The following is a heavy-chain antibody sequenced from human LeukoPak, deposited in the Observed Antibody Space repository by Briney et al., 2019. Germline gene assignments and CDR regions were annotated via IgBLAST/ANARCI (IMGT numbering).Heavy chain of an antibody. D-gene: IGHD3-10*01. Sequence: GESLKISCEGSGYSFTRYWIAWVRQMPGKGLEWMGIIYPGDSDTKYSPSFQGQITISADKSINTAYLQWSSLKASDTATYYCARPTGYGSGSYYNYWGQGTLVTVSS. CDR2: IYPGDSDT. V-gene: IGHV5-51*01. CDR3: ARPTGYGSGSYYNY. CDR1: GYSFTRYW. J-gene: IGHJ4*02.